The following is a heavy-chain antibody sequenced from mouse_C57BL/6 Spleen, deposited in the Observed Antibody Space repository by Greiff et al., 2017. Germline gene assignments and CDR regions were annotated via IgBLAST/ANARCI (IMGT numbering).Heavy chain of an antibody. Sequence: QVQLQQPGTELVKPGASVKLSCKASGYTFTSYWMHWVKQRPGQGLEWIGNINPSNGGTNYNEKFKSKATLTVDKSSSTAYMQLSSLTSEDSAVYYCATIDYYGSSYAYYFDYWGQGTTLTVSS. CDR2: INPSNGGT. V-gene: IGHV1-53*01. J-gene: IGHJ2*01. D-gene: IGHD1-1*01. CDR3: ATIDYYGSSYAYYFDY. CDR1: GYTFTSYW.